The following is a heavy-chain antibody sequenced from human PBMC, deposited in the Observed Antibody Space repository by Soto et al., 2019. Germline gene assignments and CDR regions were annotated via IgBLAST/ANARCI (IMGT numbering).Heavy chain of an antibody. CDR3: ARDVPPSRAARSTYYYYRDF. D-gene: IGHD6-6*01. CDR2: ISAYNGNT. J-gene: IGHJ6*03. Sequence: ASVKVSCKASGYTFTSYGISWVRQAPGQGLEWMGWISAYNGNTNYAQKLQGRVTMTTDTSTSTAYMELRSLRSDDTAVYYCARDVPPSRAARSTYYYYRDFWRRQTTDTGSS. V-gene: IGHV1-18*01. CDR1: GYTFTSYG.